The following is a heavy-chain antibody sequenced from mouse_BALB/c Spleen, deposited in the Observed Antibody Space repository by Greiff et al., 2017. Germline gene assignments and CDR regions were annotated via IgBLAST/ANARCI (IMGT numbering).Heavy chain of an antibody. D-gene: IGHD3-1*01. CDR3: ARGRAFDY. Sequence: VQLQQPGAELVMPGASVKMSCKASGYTFTDYWMHWVKQRPGQGLEWIGAIDTSDSYTSYNQKFKGKATLTVDESSSTAYMQLSSLTSEDSAVYYCARGRAFDYWGQGTTLTVSA. J-gene: IGHJ2*01. V-gene: IGHV1-69*01. CDR1: GYTFTDYW. CDR2: IDTSDSYT.